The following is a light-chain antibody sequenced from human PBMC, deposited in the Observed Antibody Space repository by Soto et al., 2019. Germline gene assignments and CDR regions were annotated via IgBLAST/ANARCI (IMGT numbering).Light chain of an antibody. CDR1: QSVSSN. CDR3: KKYNNWPPGT. Sequence: IVMTQSPATLSVSPGERATLSCRASQSVSSNLAWYQQKPGQAPRLLIYGASTRATGIPARFSGSGSGTEFTLTISSLQSEDFAVYYCKKYNNWPPGTFGQGTKVDIX. V-gene: IGKV3-15*01. J-gene: IGKJ1*01. CDR2: GAS.